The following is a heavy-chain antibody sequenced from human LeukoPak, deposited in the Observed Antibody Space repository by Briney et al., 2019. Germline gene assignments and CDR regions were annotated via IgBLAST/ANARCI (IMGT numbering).Heavy chain of an antibody. V-gene: IGHV3-48*03. J-gene: IGHJ3*02. D-gene: IGHD4-17*01. CDR3: AREVPTGQAFDI. Sequence: GGSLRLSCAASGFTFSSYEMNWVRQAPGKGLEWVSYISSSRSTIYYADSVKGRFPISRDNAKNSLYLQMNSLRAEHTAVYYCAREVPTGQAFDIWGQGTMVTVSS. CDR1: GFTFSSYE. CDR2: ISSSRSTI.